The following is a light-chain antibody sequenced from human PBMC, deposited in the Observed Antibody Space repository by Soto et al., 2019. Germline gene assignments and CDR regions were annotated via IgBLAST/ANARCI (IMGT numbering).Light chain of an antibody. V-gene: IGKV3-20*01. CDR3: QQYGSSPFT. J-gene: IGKJ3*01. CDR2: GVS. Sequence: DIVLTQSPGTLSLSVGERATISCRASQSVSSSYLAWYQQKPGQAPRLLIYGVSSRATGIPDRFSGSGSGTDFTLTISRLEPEDFAVYYCQQYGSSPFTFGPGTKVDIK. CDR1: QSVSSSY.